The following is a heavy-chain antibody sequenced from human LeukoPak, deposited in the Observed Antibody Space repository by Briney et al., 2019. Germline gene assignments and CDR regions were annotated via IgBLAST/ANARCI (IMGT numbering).Heavy chain of an antibody. V-gene: IGHV1-8*01. CDR1: GYTFTSYG. Sequence: ASVKVSCKASGYTFTSYGINWVRQATGQGLEWMGWMNPNSGDTGYAQNFRGRVTMARNISISTAYLELSSLRSEDTAVYYCARPASVTSGFDCWGQGTLVTVSS. CDR2: MNPNSGDT. CDR3: ARPASVTSGFDC. D-gene: IGHD2-21*02. J-gene: IGHJ4*02.